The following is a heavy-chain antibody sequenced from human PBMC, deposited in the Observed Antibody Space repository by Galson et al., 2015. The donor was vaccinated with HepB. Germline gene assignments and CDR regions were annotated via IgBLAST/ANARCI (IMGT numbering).Heavy chain of an antibody. D-gene: IGHD6-13*01. CDR3: AGSSGYSSSWYLDY. CDR1: GYSISSGYY. V-gene: IGHV4-38-2*01. J-gene: IGHJ4*02. CDR2: IYHSGST. Sequence: TLSLTCAVSGYSISSGYYWGWIRQPPGKGLEWIGSIYHSGSTYYNPSLKSRVTISVDTSKNQFSLKLSSVTAADTAVYYCAGSSGYSSSWYLDYWGQGTLVTVSS.